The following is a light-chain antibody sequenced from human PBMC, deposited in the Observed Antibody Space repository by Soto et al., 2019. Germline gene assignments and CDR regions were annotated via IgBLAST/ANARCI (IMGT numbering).Light chain of an antibody. J-gene: IGKJ4*01. CDR2: GAS. V-gene: IGKV3-20*01. CDR1: QSVSSSY. Sequence: EIVLTQSPGTLSLSPGERATLSCRASQSVSSSYLSGYQQQPGQAPRLLIYGASSRATGIPDRFSGSGSGTDVTLTISRLEPEDFAVYYCQQYGSSPLTFGGGTKVEIK. CDR3: QQYGSSPLT.